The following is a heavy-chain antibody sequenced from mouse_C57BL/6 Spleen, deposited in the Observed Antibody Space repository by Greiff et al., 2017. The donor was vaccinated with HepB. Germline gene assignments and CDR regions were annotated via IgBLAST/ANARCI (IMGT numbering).Heavy chain of an antibody. CDR1: GYAFSSSW. CDR3: ASVPGDFDY. V-gene: IGHV1-82*01. D-gene: IGHD5-1*01. Sequence: QVQLQQSGPELVKPGASVKISCKASGYAFSSSWMNWVKQRPGKGLEWIGRIYPGDGDTNYNGKFKGKATLTADKSSSTAYMQLSSLTSEDSAVYFCASVPGDFDYGGQGTTLTVSS. J-gene: IGHJ2*01. CDR2: IYPGDGDT.